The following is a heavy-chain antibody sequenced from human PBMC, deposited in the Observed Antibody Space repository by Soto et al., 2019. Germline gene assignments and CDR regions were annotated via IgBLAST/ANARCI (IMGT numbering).Heavy chain of an antibody. Sequence: GGSLRLSCGASGVTLSNAWMNWVRQAPGKGLEWVGRIKSKTDGGTTDYAAPVKGRFTISRDDSKNTLYLQMNSLKTEDTAVYYCTTGSQWDIVVVPAARDAFDIWGQRTTVTVSS. J-gene: IGHJ3*02. CDR2: IKSKTDGGTT. D-gene: IGHD2-2*01. CDR1: GVTLSNAW. CDR3: TTGSQWDIVVVPAARDAFDI. V-gene: IGHV3-15*07.